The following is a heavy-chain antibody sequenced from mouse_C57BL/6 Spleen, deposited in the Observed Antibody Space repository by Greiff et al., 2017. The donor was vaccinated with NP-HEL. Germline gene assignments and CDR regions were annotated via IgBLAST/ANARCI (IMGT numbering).Heavy chain of an antibody. CDR1: GYTFTDYE. CDR3: TRYYGSSLHWYFDV. D-gene: IGHD1-1*01. Sequence: QVQLQQSGAELVRPGASVTLSCKASGYTFTDYEMHWVKQTPVHGLEWIGAIDPETGGTAYNQKFKGKAILTADKSSSTAYMELRSLTSEDSAVYYCTRYYGSSLHWYFDVWGTGTTVTVSS. CDR2: IDPETGGT. V-gene: IGHV1-15*01. J-gene: IGHJ1*03.